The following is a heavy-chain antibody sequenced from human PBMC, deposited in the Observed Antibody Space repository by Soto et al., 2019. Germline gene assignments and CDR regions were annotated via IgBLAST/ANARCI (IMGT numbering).Heavy chain of an antibody. CDR3: ARDPDSSWPNYYGMDV. CDR2: IIPIFGTA. D-gene: IGHD6-13*01. V-gene: IGHV1-69*13. J-gene: IGHJ6*02. Sequence: SVKVSCKASGCTFSSYAISWVRQAPGQGLEWMGGIIPIFGTANYAQKFQGRVTITADESTSTAYMELSSLRSEDTAVYYCARDPDSSWPNYYGMDVWGQGTTVTVSS. CDR1: GCTFSSYA.